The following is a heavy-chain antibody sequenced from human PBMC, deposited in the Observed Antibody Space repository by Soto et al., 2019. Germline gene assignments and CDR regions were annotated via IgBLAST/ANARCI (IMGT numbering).Heavy chain of an antibody. CDR1: GFSLTTSGVG. J-gene: IGHJ4*02. CDR2: IYWVDDK. V-gene: IGHV2-5*02. Sequence: QITLNESGPTQVKPRQTLTLSCTFSGFSLTTSGVGVGWIRQSPGKAPEWLALIYWVDDKRYSPSLKSRLTITKDTSKNHVVLTMADLDPADTATYYCAHRVLRTVFGLVTTTAIYFDFWGQGTPVAVSS. CDR3: AHRVLRTVFGLVTTTAIYFDF. D-gene: IGHD3-3*01.